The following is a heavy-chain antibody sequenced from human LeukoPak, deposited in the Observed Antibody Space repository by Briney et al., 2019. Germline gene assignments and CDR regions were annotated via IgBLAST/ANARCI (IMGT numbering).Heavy chain of an antibody. V-gene: IGHV3-13*01. CDR2: IATAGDT. CDR3: ARGVGATPDYNYGMDV. D-gene: IGHD1-26*01. Sequence: GSLRLSCAASGFPFSSYDMHWVRQATGKGLEWVSTIATAGDTYYPGSMKGRFTISRENAKNSLYLQMNSLTAGDTAVYYCARGVGATPDYNYGMDVWGQGTTVTVSS. CDR1: GFPFSSYD. J-gene: IGHJ6*02.